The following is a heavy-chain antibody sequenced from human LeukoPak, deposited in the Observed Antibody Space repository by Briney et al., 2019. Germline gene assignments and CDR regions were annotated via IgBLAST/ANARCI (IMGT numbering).Heavy chain of an antibody. CDR2: ISYDGNKK. CDR1: GFNFSTYN. Sequence: GGSLRLSCAASGFNFSTYNMHWVRQAPGKGLEWVSFISYDGNKKYYADSVKGRFTISRDNSKNTLYLQMNSLRAEDTAFYYCARRFPAAGIDWGQGTLVTVSS. J-gene: IGHJ1*01. D-gene: IGHD6-13*01. V-gene: IGHV3-30-3*01. CDR3: ARRFPAAGID.